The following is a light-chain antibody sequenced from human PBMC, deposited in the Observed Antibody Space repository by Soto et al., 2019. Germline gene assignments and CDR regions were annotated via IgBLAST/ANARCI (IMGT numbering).Light chain of an antibody. CDR2: GAS. J-gene: IGKJ1*01. CDR3: QQYNSWPPKT. CDR1: YNVNSN. V-gene: IGKV3-15*01. Sequence: EIVMTQSPVTLSVSSLDVATLSCMASYNVNSNLAWYQHKPGQAPRLLIYGASTRATGIPARFSGSGSGTEFTLTISSLQSEDSAVYYCQQYNSWPPKTCGQGTTVDIK.